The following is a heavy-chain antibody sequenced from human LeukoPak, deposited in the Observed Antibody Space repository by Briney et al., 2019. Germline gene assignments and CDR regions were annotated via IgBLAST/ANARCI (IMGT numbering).Heavy chain of an antibody. D-gene: IGHD2-21*02. CDR1: GFTFSDYY. V-gene: IGHV3-74*01. CDR2: IKSDGSST. Sequence: GGSLRLSCAASGFTFSDYYMSWIRQAPGEALMWVSRIKSDGSSTTYADSVKGRFTISRDNAKNTLYLQMNSLGAEDTAVYYCSRDSLSSCGGDCYSGLDVWGQGTTVTVSS. CDR3: SRDSLSSCGGDCYSGLDV. J-gene: IGHJ6*02.